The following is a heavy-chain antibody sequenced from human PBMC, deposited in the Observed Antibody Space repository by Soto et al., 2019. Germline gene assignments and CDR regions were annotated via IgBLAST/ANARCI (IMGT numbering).Heavy chain of an antibody. V-gene: IGHV3-33*01. CDR3: AREGLSCSSTSCYTAGYGMDV. Sequence: GGSRRPSRAASAFTFSSYGRHWVRQAPGKGLEWVAVIWYDGSNTYYADSGKGRFTISRDTSRNALYRQMNSLRAEHTALYYCAREGLSCSSTSCYTAGYGMDVWGQGTTVTVSS. CDR2: IWYDGSNT. J-gene: IGHJ6*02. D-gene: IGHD2-2*02. CDR1: AFTFSSYG.